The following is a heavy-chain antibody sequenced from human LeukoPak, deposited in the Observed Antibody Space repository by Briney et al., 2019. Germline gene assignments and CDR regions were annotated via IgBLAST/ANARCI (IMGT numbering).Heavy chain of an antibody. CDR3: ARGVAVAVRSRGFDY. CDR1: GGSISSGSYY. D-gene: IGHD6-19*01. J-gene: IGHJ4*02. V-gene: IGHV4-61*02. Sequence: PSQTLSLTCTVSGGSISSGSYYWSWIRQPAGKGLEWIGRIYTSGSTNYNPSLKSRVTISVDTSKNQFSLKLSSVTAADTAVYYCARGVAVAVRSRGFDYWGQGTLVTVSS. CDR2: IYTSGST.